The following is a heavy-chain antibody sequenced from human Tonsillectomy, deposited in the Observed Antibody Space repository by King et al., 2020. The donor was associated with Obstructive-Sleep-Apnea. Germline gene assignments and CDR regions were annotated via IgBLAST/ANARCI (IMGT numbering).Heavy chain of an antibody. CDR3: TTGYCTNGVCYVDYYYYGMDV. CDR2: IKSKTDGGTT. V-gene: IGHV3-15*01. J-gene: IGHJ6*02. D-gene: IGHD2-8*01. Sequence: QLVESGGGLVKPGGSLRLSCAASVFTFSNAWMSWVRQAPGKGLEWVGRIKSKTDGGTTDYAAPGKGRFTISSDDSKNTLYLQMNSLKTEDTAVYYCTTGYCTNGVCYVDYYYYGMDVWGLGTTVTVSS. CDR1: VFTFSNAW.